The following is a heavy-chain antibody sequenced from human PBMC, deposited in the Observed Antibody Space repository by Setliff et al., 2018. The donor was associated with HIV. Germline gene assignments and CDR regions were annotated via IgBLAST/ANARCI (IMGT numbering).Heavy chain of an antibody. CDR3: ARHYNVNYYVRKDFDY. CDR1: GASISSSSYF. Sequence: SETLSLTCTVSGASISSSSYFWGWIRQPPGKGLAWIGSIYYSGSTYYNPSLKSRVTISVDTSKNQFSLKLSSVTAADTAVYYCARHYNVNYYVRKDFDYWGQGTLVTVSS. D-gene: IGHD1-26*01. CDR2: IYYSGST. V-gene: IGHV4-39*01. J-gene: IGHJ4*02.